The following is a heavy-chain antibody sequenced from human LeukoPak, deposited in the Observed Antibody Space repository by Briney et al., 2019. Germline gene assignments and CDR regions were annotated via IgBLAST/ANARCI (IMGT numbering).Heavy chain of an antibody. CDR1: GFTFSSYA. J-gene: IGHJ4*02. V-gene: IGHV3-23*01. Sequence: QPGGSQRLSCAASGFTFSSYAMSWVRQAPGKGLEWVSAISGSGGSTYYADSVKGRFTISRDNSKNTLYLQMNSLRAEDTAVYYCAKDPGGLWLLKTVNYYFDYWGQGTLVTVSS. CDR3: AKDPGGLWLLKTVNYYFDY. D-gene: IGHD5-18*01. CDR2: ISGSGGST.